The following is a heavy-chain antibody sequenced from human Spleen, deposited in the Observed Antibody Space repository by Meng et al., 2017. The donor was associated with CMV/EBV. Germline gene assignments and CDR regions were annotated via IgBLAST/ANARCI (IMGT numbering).Heavy chain of an antibody. J-gene: IGHJ3*01. CDR3: ARGLSRVGRVEAFDV. V-gene: IGHV3-30-3*01. CDR2: APYIGGTT. Sequence: GGSLRLSCAGSGFIFRIYAMHWVRQAPGKGLEWVATAPYIGGTTHYADSVKGRFTISRDESENTLYLLMNSLTADDTAVYYCARGLSRVGRVEAFDVWGQGTMVTVSS. D-gene: IGHD3-3*01. CDR1: GFIFRIYA.